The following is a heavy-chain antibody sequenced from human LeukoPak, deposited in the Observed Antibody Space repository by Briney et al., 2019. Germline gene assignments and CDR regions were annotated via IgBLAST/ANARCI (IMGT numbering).Heavy chain of an antibody. D-gene: IGHD1-26*01. CDR2: IYSAGAT. CDR3: AKKGATTGDFDY. Sequence: GGSLRLSCAASGFTVSDNYMTWVRQAPGKGLEWVSSIYSAGATHYAESVKGRFTISRDNSKNTLYLQMNSLRAEDTAVYYCAKKGATTGDFDYWGQGTLVTVSS. CDR1: GFTVSDNY. V-gene: IGHV3-53*01. J-gene: IGHJ4*02.